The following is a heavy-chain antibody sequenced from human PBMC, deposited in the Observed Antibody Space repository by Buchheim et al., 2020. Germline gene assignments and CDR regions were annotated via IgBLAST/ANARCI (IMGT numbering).Heavy chain of an antibody. Sequence: QVQLQESGPGLVKPSQTLSLTCTVSRGSISSGDYYWSWIRQPPGKGLEWIGYISYSGSLYYNPSLKGRLTISVDTSKNQFSLKVNSVIAADTAVYYCARLSCAGGTCSFDYWGQGTL. D-gene: IGHD2-15*01. CDR2: ISYSGSL. J-gene: IGHJ4*02. V-gene: IGHV4-30-4*01. CDR3: ARLSCAGGTCSFDY. CDR1: RGSISSGDYY.